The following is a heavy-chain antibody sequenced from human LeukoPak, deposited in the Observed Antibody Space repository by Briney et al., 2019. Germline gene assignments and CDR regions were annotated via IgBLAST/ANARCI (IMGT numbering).Heavy chain of an antibody. D-gene: IGHD5-18*01. J-gene: IGHJ4*02. CDR2: ISYDGSKK. V-gene: IGHV3-30-3*01. CDR3: ATDVDTAMVKFFDY. Sequence: GGSLRLSCEASGFTFSDHALHWVRQAPGKGLEWVAVISYDGSKKYYADSVKGRFTISRDNSKNTLYLQMNSLRAEDTAVYYCATDVDTAMVKFFDYWGQGTLVTVSS. CDR1: GFTFSDHA.